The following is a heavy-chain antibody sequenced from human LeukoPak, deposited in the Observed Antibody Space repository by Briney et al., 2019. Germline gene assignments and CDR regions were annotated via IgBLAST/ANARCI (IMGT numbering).Heavy chain of an antibody. D-gene: IGHD6-13*01. J-gene: IGHJ5*02. CDR2: ITGYGPT. CDR1: GFTFSNFA. V-gene: IGHV3-23*01. Sequence: GGSLRLSCAASGFTFSNFAMMWVRQAPGTGLQWVSTITGYGPTFYADSVGGRFTIFKDPYMNTLCLQMISLGAEETAVYYCAKGAAAGKVDWFDPWGQGTLVTVSS. CDR3: AKGAAAGKVDWFDP.